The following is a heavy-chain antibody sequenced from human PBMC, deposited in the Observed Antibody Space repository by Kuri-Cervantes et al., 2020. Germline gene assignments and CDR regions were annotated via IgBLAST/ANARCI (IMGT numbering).Heavy chain of an antibody. CDR2: IKQDGSET. Sequence: GGSLRLSCAASGFTFSSYWMSWVRQAPGKGLEWVANIKQDGSETYYVDSVAGRFTISRDNAKNSLYLQMNSLGVEDTAVYYCARAPDWSSSSWFDSAAYYFDYWGQGTLVTVSS. D-gene: IGHD6-13*01. CDR1: GFTFSSYW. CDR3: ARAPDWSSSSWFDSAAYYFDY. J-gene: IGHJ4*02. V-gene: IGHV3-7*01.